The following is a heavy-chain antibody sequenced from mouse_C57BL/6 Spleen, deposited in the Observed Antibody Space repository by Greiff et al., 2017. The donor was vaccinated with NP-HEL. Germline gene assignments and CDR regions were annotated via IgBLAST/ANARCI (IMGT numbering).Heavy chain of an antibody. D-gene: IGHD1-1*01. CDR3: ARRTGSSYHYAMDY. Sequence: QVQLQQPGAELVKPGASVKLSCKASGYTFTSYWMQWVKQRPGQGLEWIGEIDPSDSYTNYNQKFKGKATLTVDTSSSTAYMQLSSLTSEDSAVYYCARRTGSSYHYAMDYWVQGTSVTVSS. J-gene: IGHJ4*01. CDR2: IDPSDSYT. CDR1: GYTFTSYW. V-gene: IGHV1-50*01.